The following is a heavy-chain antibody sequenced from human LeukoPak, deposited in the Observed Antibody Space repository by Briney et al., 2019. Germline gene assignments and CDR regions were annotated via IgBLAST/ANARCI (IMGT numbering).Heavy chain of an antibody. CDR3: ARDEECLVGGDCSVDY. J-gene: IGHJ4*02. Sequence: GGSLRLSCAASGFTFSNYAMSWVRQAPGKGLEWVSTISGSGGGTYYADSVKGRFTIPRDNSKNTLYLQMNSLRAEDTAVYYCARDEECLVGGDCSVDYWGQGTLVTVSS. CDR2: ISGSGGGT. D-gene: IGHD2-21*02. CDR1: GFTFSNYA. V-gene: IGHV3-23*01.